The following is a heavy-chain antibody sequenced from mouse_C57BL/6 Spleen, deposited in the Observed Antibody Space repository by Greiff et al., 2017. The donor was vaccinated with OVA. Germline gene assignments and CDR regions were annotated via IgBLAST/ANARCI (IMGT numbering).Heavy chain of an antibody. Sequence: QVQLQQPGTELVKPGASVKLSCKASGYTFTSYWMHWVKQRPGQGLEWIGNINPSNGGTNYNEKFKSKATLTVDKSSSTADMRLSSLTSEDAAVYYCARPGRDWYGDVWGTGTTVTVSS. J-gene: IGHJ1*03. CDR3: ARPGRDWYGDV. CDR1: GYTFTSYW. CDR2: INPSNGGT. V-gene: IGHV1-53*01.